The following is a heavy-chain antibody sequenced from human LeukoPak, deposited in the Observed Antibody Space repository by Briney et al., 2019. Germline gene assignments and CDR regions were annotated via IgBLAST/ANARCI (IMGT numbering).Heavy chain of an antibody. CDR1: GFTFSSFG. CDR3: AKLQQLTTY. CDR2: ISYDGSNK. J-gene: IGHJ4*02. D-gene: IGHD6-13*01. Sequence: GGSLRLSCAASGFTFSSFGMHWVRKAPGKGLEWVAVISYDGSNKYYADSVKGRFTISRDNSKNTLYLQMNSLRAEDTAVYYCAKLQQLTTYWGQGTLVTVSS. V-gene: IGHV3-30*18.